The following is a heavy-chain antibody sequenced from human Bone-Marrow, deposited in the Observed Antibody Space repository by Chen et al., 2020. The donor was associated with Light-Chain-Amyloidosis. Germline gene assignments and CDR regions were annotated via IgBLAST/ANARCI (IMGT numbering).Heavy chain of an antibody. CDR3: AGRRDRYNFDY. Sequence: EVQLEQSGPAVKKPGESLKISCKGSGYTFPNYWIGWVRQMTGKGLEWMGVIYPDDNDASCSASFQGQVTISADKPITTAYLQWRSRKASDTAMYYCAGRRDRYNFDYWGQGTLVTVSS. CDR2: IYPDDNDA. V-gene: IGHV5-51*01. J-gene: IGHJ4*02. CDR1: GYTFPNYW. D-gene: IGHD1-26*01.